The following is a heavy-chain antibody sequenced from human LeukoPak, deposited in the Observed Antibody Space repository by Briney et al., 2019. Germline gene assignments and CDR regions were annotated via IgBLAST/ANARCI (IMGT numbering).Heavy chain of an antibody. CDR2: ISGSGGST. Sequence: EPGGSLRLSCAASGFTFSSYAMSWVRQAPGKGLEWVSAISGSGGSTYYADSVKGRFTISRDNSKSTPYLQMSSLRAEDTAVYYCAKDLGAAAGVAGYWGQGTLVTVSS. D-gene: IGHD6-13*01. CDR3: AKDLGAAAGVAGY. CDR1: GFTFSSYA. V-gene: IGHV3-23*01. J-gene: IGHJ4*02.